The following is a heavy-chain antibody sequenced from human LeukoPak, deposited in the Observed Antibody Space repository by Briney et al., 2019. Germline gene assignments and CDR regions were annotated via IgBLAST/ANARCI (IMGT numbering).Heavy chain of an antibody. Sequence: ASLKVSCKASGGTFSSYAISWVRQAPGQGLEWMGGIIPIFGTANYAQKFQGRVTITADESTSTAYMELSSLRSEDTAVYYCASSSGYDFWRALRNWFDPWGQGTLVTVSS. V-gene: IGHV1-69*13. CDR2: IIPIFGTA. CDR3: ASSSGYDFWRALRNWFDP. CDR1: GGTFSSYA. D-gene: IGHD3-3*01. J-gene: IGHJ5*02.